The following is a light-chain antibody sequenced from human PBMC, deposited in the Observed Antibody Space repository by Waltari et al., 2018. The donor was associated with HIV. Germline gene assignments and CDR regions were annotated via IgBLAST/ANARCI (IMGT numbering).Light chain of an antibody. CDR3: MQALQGVS. Sequence: DIVMTQSPLSLPVTPGEPASISCRSSQSLLHRNGFNYVDWCLQKPGQSPQLLIYLGSNRASGVPDRFSGSGSGTDFTLKIRRVEAEDVGVYYCMQALQGVSFGGGTKVEIK. V-gene: IGKV2-28*01. CDR2: LGS. J-gene: IGKJ4*01. CDR1: QSLLHRNGFNY.